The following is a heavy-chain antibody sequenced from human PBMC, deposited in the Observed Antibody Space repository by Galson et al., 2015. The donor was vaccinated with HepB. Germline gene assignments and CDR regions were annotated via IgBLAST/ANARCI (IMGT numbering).Heavy chain of an antibody. V-gene: IGHV3-74*01. CDR1: GFTFSNYW. CDR2: INNDGSST. J-gene: IGHJ4*02. Sequence: SLRLSCAASGFTFSNYWMHWVRRAPGKGLVWVSYINNDGSSTNYADSVKGRFTISRDNVKNTLFLQMNSLRAEDTAVYYCARDGYNLGNDNDYWGQGTLVTVSS. CDR3: ARDGYNLGNDNDY. D-gene: IGHD5-24*01.